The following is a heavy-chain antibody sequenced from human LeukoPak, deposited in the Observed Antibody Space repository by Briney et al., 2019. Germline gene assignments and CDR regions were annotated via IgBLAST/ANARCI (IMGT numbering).Heavy chain of an antibody. V-gene: IGHV1-24*01. Sequence: GASVKVSCKVSGYTLTELSMHWVRQAPGKGLEGMGGFDPEDGETIYAQKFQGRVTMTEDTSTDTAYMELSSLRSEDTAVYYCATYDHIVATIRESGYYFDYWGQGTLVTVSS. CDR3: ATYDHIVATIRESGYYFDY. CDR2: FDPEDGET. D-gene: IGHD5-12*01. CDR1: GYTLTELS. J-gene: IGHJ4*02.